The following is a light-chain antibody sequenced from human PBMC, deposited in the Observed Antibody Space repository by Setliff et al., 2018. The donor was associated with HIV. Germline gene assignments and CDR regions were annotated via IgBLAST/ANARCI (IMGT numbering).Light chain of an antibody. CDR2: QAS. CDR3: CSNTGSNTYV. Sequence: QSALTQPASVSGSPGQSITISCTGTSGDVGRYNLVSWYQQQPGKPPKLMIYQASKRPSGVSNRFSGSKSGSTASLTISGLQAEDEADYYCCSNTGSNTYVCGTGTKVTVL. CDR1: SGDVGRYNL. J-gene: IGLJ1*01. V-gene: IGLV2-23*01.